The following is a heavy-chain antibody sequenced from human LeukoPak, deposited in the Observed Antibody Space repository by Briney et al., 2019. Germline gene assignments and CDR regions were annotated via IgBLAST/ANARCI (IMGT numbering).Heavy chain of an antibody. Sequence: TGGSLRLSCAASGFSLSSYEMNWVRQAPGKGLEWVSHISSGDTAEYYVDSVRGRFTMSRDNAKNLLFLQMNSLRAEDTAVYYCARDTLNGPLVISLDYWGQGALVTVSS. CDR3: ARDTLNGPLVISLDY. D-gene: IGHD3-9*01. CDR2: ISSGDTAE. V-gene: IGHV3-48*03. CDR1: GFSLSSYE. J-gene: IGHJ4*02.